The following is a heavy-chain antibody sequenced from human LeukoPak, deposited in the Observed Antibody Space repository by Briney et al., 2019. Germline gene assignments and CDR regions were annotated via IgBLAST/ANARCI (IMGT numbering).Heavy chain of an antibody. Sequence: GAPVKVSCKASGYTFTGYYMHWVRQAPGQGLEWMGWINPNSGGTNYAQKFQGRVTMTRDTSISTAYMELSRLRSDDTAVYYCARVQYYYDSSGYYYASYYFDYWGQGTLVTVSS. CDR3: ARVQYYYDSSGYYYASYYFDY. V-gene: IGHV1-2*02. CDR2: INPNSGGT. D-gene: IGHD3-22*01. CDR1: GYTFTGYY. J-gene: IGHJ4*02.